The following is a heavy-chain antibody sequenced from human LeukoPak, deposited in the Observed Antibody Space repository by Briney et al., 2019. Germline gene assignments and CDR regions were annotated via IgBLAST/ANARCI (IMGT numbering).Heavy chain of an antibody. CDR3: ARLAAGTRIVLDP. Sequence: ASVKVSCKASGYTFTGYYMHWVRQAPGQGLEWMGWIDPNSGGTNYAQKFQGRVTMTRDTSISTAYMELSRLRSDDTAVYYCARLAAGTRIVLDPWGQGTLVTVSS. CDR2: IDPNSGGT. CDR1: GYTFTGYY. D-gene: IGHD6-13*01. V-gene: IGHV1-2*02. J-gene: IGHJ5*02.